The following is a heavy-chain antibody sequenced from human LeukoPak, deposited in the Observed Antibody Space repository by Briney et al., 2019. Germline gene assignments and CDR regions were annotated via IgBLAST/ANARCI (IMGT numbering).Heavy chain of an antibody. CDR1: GGSISSSSYY. CDR3: ARDGRIEIPFDY. J-gene: IGHJ4*02. CDR2: IYYSGST. Sequence: SETLSLTCTVSGGSISSSSYYWGWIRQPPGKGLEWIGSIYYSGSTYYNPSLKSRVTISVDTSKNQFSLKLSSVTAADTAVYYCARDGRIEIPFDYWGQGALVTVSS. D-gene: IGHD2-15*01. V-gene: IGHV4-39*02.